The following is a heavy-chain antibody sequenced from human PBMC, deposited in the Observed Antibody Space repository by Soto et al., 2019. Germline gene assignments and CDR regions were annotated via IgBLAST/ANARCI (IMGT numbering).Heavy chain of an antibody. J-gene: IGHJ6*02. CDR3: VRQGIGDLHGLVDV. D-gene: IGHD3-10*01. CDR2: IYHTGDT. V-gene: IGHV4-59*08. CDR1: SGPSRSHN. Sequence: QVQLQQSGPGLVKPSETLSLTCTVSSGPSRSHNWGWIRQPPGGGLEGIGYIYHTGDTSYNPSLSSRVTISADTSTNHISLTLRSVTAADTAGYYCVRQGIGDLHGLVDVWGQGTRVSVSS.